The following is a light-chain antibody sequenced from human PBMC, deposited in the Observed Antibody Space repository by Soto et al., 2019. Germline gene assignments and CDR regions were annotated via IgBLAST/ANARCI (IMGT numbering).Light chain of an antibody. CDR2: DAS. Sequence: IKLTQSPCTLCASVGEGVTLTCRASQSISSWLAWYQQKPGKAPKLLIYDASSLESGVPSRFSGSGSGTEFTLTISSLQPDDFATYYCQQYNSYWTFGQGTIVDIK. J-gene: IGKJ1*01. V-gene: IGKV1-5*01. CDR1: QSISSW. CDR3: QQYNSYWT.